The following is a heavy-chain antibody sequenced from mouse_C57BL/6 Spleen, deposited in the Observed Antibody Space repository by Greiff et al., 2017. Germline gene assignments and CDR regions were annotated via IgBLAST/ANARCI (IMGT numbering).Heavy chain of an antibody. Sequence: ESGPGLVKPSQSLSLTCSVTGYSITSGYYWNWIRQFPGNKLEWMGYISYDGSNNYNPSLKNRISITRDTSKNQFFLKLNSVTTEDTATYYCARDWDSYFDYWGQGTTLTVSS. CDR2: ISYDGSN. J-gene: IGHJ2*01. V-gene: IGHV3-6*01. CDR3: ARDWDSYFDY. CDR1: GYSITSGYY. D-gene: IGHD4-1*01.